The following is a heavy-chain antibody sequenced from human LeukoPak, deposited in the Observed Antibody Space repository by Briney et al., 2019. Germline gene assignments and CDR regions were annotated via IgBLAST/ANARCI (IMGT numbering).Heavy chain of an antibody. Sequence: GGSLRLSCAASGFTFNSYWMSWVRQAPGKGLEWVANIKQDGSEEYYVDSVEGRFTISRDNAKNSLYLQMNSLRAEDTAVYYCARAYSAFWSGYPPWGQGTLVTVSS. CDR2: IKQDGSEE. V-gene: IGHV3-7*01. J-gene: IGHJ4*02. D-gene: IGHD3-3*01. CDR3: ARAYSAFWSGYPP. CDR1: GFTFNSYW.